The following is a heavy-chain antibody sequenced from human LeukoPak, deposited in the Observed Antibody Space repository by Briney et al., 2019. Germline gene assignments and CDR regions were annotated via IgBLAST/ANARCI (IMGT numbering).Heavy chain of an antibody. D-gene: IGHD3-22*01. J-gene: IGHJ3*02. CDR3: ARDYYYDSSGSLNDAFDI. V-gene: IGHV4-4*07. CDR2: IYSSGST. Sequence: TSETLSLTCTVSGGSSSNYYWSWIRQPAGKGVEWIGRIYSSGSTNYNPSLKSRVTMSVDTSKNQFSLRLSSVTAADAAVYYCARDYYYDSSGSLNDAFDIWGQGTMVTVSS. CDR1: GGSSSNYY.